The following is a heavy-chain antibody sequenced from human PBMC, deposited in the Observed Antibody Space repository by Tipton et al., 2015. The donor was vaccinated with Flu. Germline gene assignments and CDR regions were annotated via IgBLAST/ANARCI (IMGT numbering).Heavy chain of an antibody. D-gene: IGHD2-15*01. CDR3: VRFSGGGERAAFDI. CDR1: GYTFTRHY. CDR2: INPSGGTT. V-gene: IGHV1-46*03. J-gene: IGHJ3*02. Sequence: QLVQSGAEVKKPGASVKISCKASGYTFTRHYIHWVRQAPGQGLEWMGIINPSGGTTIYAQRLQGRVTLTMDTSTRTVYMELSSLRSDDTAVYYCVRFSGGGERAAFDIWGQGTKVTVSA.